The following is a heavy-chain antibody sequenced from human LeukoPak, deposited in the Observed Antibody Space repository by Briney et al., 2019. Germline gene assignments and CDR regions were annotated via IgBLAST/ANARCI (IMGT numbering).Heavy chain of an antibody. V-gene: IGHV3-13*03. J-gene: IGHJ5*02. CDR1: GFTFSSYD. CDR2: IGTAGDT. CDR3: ARVGFFDWFDP. Sequence: PGGSLRLSCAACGFTFSSYDMHWVRQATGKGLEWVSAIGTAGDTYYPGSVKGQFTISRDNAKNSLYLQMNSLRAEGTAVYYCARVGFFDWFDPWGQGTLVTVSS. D-gene: IGHD1-26*01.